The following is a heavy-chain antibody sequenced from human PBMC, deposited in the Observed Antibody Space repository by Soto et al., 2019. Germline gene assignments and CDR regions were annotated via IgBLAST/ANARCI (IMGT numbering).Heavy chain of an antibody. J-gene: IGHJ4*02. V-gene: IGHV4-31*03. D-gene: IGHD5-18*01. CDR3: ARVRGYSYDPIDY. CDR2: IYYSGNT. CDR1: GGSINSGGYY. Sequence: SETLSLTCTVSGGSINSGGYYWSWIRQHPGEGLEWIGHIYYSGNTYYHPSLKSRITISVDTSKNQFSLNLNSVTAADTAVYYCARVRGYSYDPIDYWGQGTLVTVSS.